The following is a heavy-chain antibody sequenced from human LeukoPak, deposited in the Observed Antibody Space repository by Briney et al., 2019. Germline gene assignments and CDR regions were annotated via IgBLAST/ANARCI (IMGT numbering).Heavy chain of an antibody. V-gene: IGHV3-23*01. CDR1: GFTFSSYA. CDR2: ISGSGGST. Sequence: GGSLRLSCAASGFTFSSYAMSWVRQAPGKGLEWVSAISGSGGSTYYADSVKGRLTISRDNSKNTLYLQMNSLRAEDTAVYYCAKGRAHRPYYMDVWGKGTTVTVSS. J-gene: IGHJ6*03. CDR3: AKGRAHRPYYMDV.